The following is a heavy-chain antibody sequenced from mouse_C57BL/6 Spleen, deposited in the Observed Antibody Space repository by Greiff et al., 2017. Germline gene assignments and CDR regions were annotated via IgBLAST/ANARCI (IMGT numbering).Heavy chain of an antibody. CDR3: TGGGPRNYYAVDY. D-gene: IGHD1-1*02. CDR1: GFTFSNYW. V-gene: IGHV6-3*01. J-gene: IGHJ4*01. Sequence: EVMLVESGGGLVQPGGSMKLSCVASGFTFSNYWMNWVRQSPEKGLEWVAQIRLKSDNYATHYAESVKGRFTISRDDSKSSVYLQMNNLRAEDTGIYYCTGGGPRNYYAVDYRGQEASVTVSS. CDR2: IRLKSDNYAT.